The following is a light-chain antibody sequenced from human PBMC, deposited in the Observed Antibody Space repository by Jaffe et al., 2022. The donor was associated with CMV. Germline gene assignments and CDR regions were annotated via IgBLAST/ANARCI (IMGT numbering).Light chain of an antibody. Sequence: DIQMTQSPSSLSASVGDRVTITCRASQGIGSYLAWYQQKPGKVPKLLIYAASTLQSGVPSRFSGSESGTDFTLTISSLQPEDVATYYCQKYNSAPRTFGQGTEVEIK. J-gene: IGKJ1*01. CDR2: AAS. CDR1: QGIGSY. V-gene: IGKV1-27*01. CDR3: QKYNSAPRT.